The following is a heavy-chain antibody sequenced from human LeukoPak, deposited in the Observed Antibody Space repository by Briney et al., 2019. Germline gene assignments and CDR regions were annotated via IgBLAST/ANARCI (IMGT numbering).Heavy chain of an antibody. CDR2: IYHSGST. V-gene: IGHV4-39*01. CDR1: GGSISSSSYY. Sequence: SETLSLTCTVSGGSISSSSYYWGWIRQPPGKGLEWIGSIYHSGSTYYNPSLKSRVTISVDTSKNQFSLKLSSVTAADTAVYYCARLKVDFWSGYYDGYWSQGTLVTVSS. CDR3: ARLKVDFWSGYYDGY. D-gene: IGHD3-3*01. J-gene: IGHJ4*02.